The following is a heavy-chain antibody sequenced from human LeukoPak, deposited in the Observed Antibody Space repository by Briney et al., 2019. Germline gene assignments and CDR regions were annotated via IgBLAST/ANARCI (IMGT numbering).Heavy chain of an antibody. D-gene: IGHD4-11*01. CDR2: IYYSGST. Sequence: SETLSLTCTVSGASISSTTYYWGWIRQPPRKGLEWIASIYYSGSTYYNPPLTSRVTISLDTSKNQFSLKLTSVTAADTAVYYCARDDSDFAYWGPGTLVTVSS. J-gene: IGHJ4*02. CDR1: GASISSTTYY. CDR3: ARDDSDFAY. V-gene: IGHV4-39*07.